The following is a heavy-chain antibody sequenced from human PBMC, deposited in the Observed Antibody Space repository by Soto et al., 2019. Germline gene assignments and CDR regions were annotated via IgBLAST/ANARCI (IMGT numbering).Heavy chain of an antibody. Sequence: EVQLVESGGGLVQPGGSLRLSCATSGFTLSDHYMDWVRQAPGKGLEWVARSRNKANSHTTDYAAPVKGRFTISRDDSKGTVYLQMSSLKTEDTAVYYCSRGRMVSTSFYGVDVWGQGTTVTVSS. CDR1: GFTLSDHY. V-gene: IGHV3-72*01. CDR3: SRGRMVSTSFYGVDV. CDR2: SRNKANSHTT. D-gene: IGHD2-8*01. J-gene: IGHJ6*02.